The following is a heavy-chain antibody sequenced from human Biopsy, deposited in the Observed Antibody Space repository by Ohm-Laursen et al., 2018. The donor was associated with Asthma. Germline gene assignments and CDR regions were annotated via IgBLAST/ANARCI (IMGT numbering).Heavy chain of an antibody. CDR2: IIPFYGTA. Sequence: GSSVKVSCKSSGGTFSTFGISWVRQAPGQGLEWMGRIIPFYGTATYAQNFQGRLTLIADESTSTAYMELSSLRSEDTAVYFCARDYDGDYVQRHLPLAYWGQGTLVTVSS. D-gene: IGHD4-17*01. V-gene: IGHV1-69*15. CDR1: GGTFSTFG. J-gene: IGHJ4*02. CDR3: ARDYDGDYVQRHLPLAY.